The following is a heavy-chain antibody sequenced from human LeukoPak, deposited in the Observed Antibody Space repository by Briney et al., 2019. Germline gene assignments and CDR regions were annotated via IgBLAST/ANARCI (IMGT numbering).Heavy chain of an antibody. Sequence: SETLSLTCTVSGYSISSGYYWGWIRQPPGKGLEWIGEINHSGSTNYNPSLKSRVTISIDTSKSQFSLNLSSVTAADTAVYFCARDPDYYDPGYWGQGTLVTVSS. CDR2: INHSGST. D-gene: IGHD3-22*01. J-gene: IGHJ4*02. CDR1: GYSISSGYY. CDR3: ARDPDYYDPGY. V-gene: IGHV4-38-2*02.